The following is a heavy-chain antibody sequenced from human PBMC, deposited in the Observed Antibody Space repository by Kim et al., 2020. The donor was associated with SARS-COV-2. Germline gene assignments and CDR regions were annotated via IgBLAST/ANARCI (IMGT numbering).Heavy chain of an antibody. V-gene: IGHV3-9*01. Sequence: GGSLRLSCAASGFTFDDYAMHWVRQAPGKGLEWVSGIRWNRGSIGYADSVKGRFTISRDNAKNTLYLQMNRLRAEDTALYYCAKDIRQQPGGGYYYYGMDVWGPGTPVTV. CDR2: IRWNRGSI. CDR3: AKDIRQQPGGGYYYYGMDV. D-gene: IGHD6-13*01. J-gene: IGHJ6*02. CDR1: GFTFDDYA.